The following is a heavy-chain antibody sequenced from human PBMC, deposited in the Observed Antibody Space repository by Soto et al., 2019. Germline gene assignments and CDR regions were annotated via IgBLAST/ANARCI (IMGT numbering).Heavy chain of an antibody. CDR2: INHSGST. CDR3: ARGGKGAAAGKMDV. Sequence: QVQLQQWGAGLLKPSETLSLTCAVYGGSFSGYYWSWIRQPPGKGLEWIGEINHSGSTNYNPSLKSRVTISVDTSKNQFSLKLSSVTAADTAVYYCARGGKGAAAGKMDVWGQGTTVTVSS. J-gene: IGHJ6*02. D-gene: IGHD6-13*01. CDR1: GGSFSGYY. V-gene: IGHV4-34*01.